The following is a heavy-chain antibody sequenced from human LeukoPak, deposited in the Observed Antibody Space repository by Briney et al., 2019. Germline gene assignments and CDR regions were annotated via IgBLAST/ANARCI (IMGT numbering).Heavy chain of an antibody. J-gene: IGHJ1*01. Sequence: GGSLRLSCAASGFSLSRYWMSWVRQAPGEGLEWVANIKQDESEKYYVDSVKGRFTISRDNAKNSLYLQMNSLRAEDTAVYYCARGPGIAAAGRNADYFQHWGQGTLVTVSS. CDR3: ARGPGIAAAGRNADYFQH. CDR2: IKQDESEK. CDR1: GFSLSRYW. V-gene: IGHV3-7*01. D-gene: IGHD6-13*01.